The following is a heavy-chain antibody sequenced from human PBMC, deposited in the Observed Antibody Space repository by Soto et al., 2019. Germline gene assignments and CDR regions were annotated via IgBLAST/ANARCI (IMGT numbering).Heavy chain of an antibody. V-gene: IGHV3-48*03. Sequence: EVQLVESGGGLVQPGGSLRLSCAASGFTFSSYEMNWVRQAPGKGLEWVSYISSSGSTIYYADSVKGRFTISRDNAKNSLYLQMNSLRAEATAVYYCARVSRGTAAGNTFDYWGQGTLVTVSS. CDR3: ARVSRGTAAGNTFDY. D-gene: IGHD6-13*01. CDR1: GFTFSSYE. CDR2: ISSSGSTI. J-gene: IGHJ4*02.